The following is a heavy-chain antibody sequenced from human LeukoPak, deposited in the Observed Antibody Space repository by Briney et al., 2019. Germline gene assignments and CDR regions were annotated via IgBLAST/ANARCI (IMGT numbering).Heavy chain of an antibody. CDR1: GFTFSSYA. J-gene: IGHJ4*02. Sequence: GGSLRLSCAASGFTFSSYAMHWVRQAPGKGLEWVAVISYDGSNKYYADSVKGRFTIARDNSKNTLDLQMNSLRAEDTSVYYCARLKGTMVRGVIILETPRSHFDYWGQGTLVTVSS. D-gene: IGHD3-10*01. V-gene: IGHV3-30*04. CDR2: ISYDGSNK. CDR3: ARLKGTMVRGVIILETPRSHFDY.